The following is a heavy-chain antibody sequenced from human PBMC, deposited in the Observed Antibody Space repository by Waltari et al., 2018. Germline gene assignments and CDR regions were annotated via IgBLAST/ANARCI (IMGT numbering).Heavy chain of an antibody. CDR3: ARDPSSSGWLPNDAFDI. J-gene: IGHJ3*02. Sequence: EVQLVESGGGVVRPGGSLRLSCAASGFTFDDYGMSWVRQAPGKGLGWVSGINWNGGSTGYADSVKGRFAISRDNAKNSLYLQTNSLRAEDTALYYCARDPSSSGWLPNDAFDIWGQGTMVTVSS. CDR2: INWNGGST. D-gene: IGHD6-19*01. V-gene: IGHV3-20*04. CDR1: GFTFDDYG.